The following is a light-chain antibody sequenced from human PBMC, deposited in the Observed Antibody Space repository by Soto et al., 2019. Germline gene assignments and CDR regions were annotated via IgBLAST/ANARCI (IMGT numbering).Light chain of an antibody. Sequence: KITQSQTSLAASVGDRFTITSRASRDLTNYLNWYQQKPGEAPKLLIYDTTTLEEGVPTRFSGGGSGTHFTFTINGLQPEDAAIYFCQQYVNLPYTFGQGTKLEFK. J-gene: IGKJ2*01. CDR3: QQYVNLPYT. V-gene: IGKV1-33*01. CDR2: DTT. CDR1: RDLTNY.